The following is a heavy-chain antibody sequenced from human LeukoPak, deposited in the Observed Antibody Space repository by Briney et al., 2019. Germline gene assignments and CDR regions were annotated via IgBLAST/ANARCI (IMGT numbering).Heavy chain of an antibody. J-gene: IGHJ6*02. CDR2: IWYDGSNK. Sequence: GRSLRLSCAASGFTFSSYGMHWVRQAPGKGLEWVAVIWYDGSNKYYADSVKGRFTISRDNAKNSLYLQMNNLRAEDTAVYYCARGRSYLDVWGQGTTVTVSS. V-gene: IGHV3-33*01. D-gene: IGHD1-26*01. CDR3: ARGRSYLDV. CDR1: GFTFSSYG.